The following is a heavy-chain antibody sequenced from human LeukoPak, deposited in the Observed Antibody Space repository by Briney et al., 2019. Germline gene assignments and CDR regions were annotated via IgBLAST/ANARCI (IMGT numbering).Heavy chain of an antibody. D-gene: IGHD6-19*01. CDR1: GFTFSSYA. J-gene: IGHJ4*02. Sequence: GGSLRLSCAASGFTFSSYAMSWVRQAPGKGLEWVSTFSGTSSTSYADAVKGRVTISRDNSKNTLYLQLNSLRAEDTAVYYCAKLKQWQPQRYFFECWGQGALVTVAS. V-gene: IGHV3-23*01. CDR3: AKLKQWQPQRYFFEC. CDR2: FSGTSST.